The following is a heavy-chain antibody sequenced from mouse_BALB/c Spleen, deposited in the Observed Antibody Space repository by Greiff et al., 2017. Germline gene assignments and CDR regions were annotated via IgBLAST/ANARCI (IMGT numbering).Heavy chain of an antibody. CDR1: GFSLPSYG. J-gene: IGHJ3*01. CDR2: IWAGGST. D-gene: IGHD1-2*01. CDR3: ARNYGYGFAY. V-gene: IGHV2-9*02. Sequence: VNLVESGPGLVAPSQSLSITCTVSGFSLPSYGVHWVRQPPGKGLEWLGVIWAGGSTNYNSALMSRLSISKNNSKSQVFLKMNSLQTDDTAMYYCARNYGYGFAYWGQGTLVTVSA.